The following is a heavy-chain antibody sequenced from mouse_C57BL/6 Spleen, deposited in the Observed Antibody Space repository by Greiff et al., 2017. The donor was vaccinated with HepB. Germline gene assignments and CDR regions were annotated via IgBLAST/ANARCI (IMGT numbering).Heavy chain of an antibody. CDR1: GYTFTDYY. D-gene: IGHD1-1*01. CDR2: IYPGSGNT. CDR3: ARNYGRPAYFDY. J-gene: IGHJ2*01. Sequence: QVQLQQSGAELVRPGASVKLSCKASGYTFTDYYINWVKQRPGQGLEWIARIYPGSGNTYYNEKFKGKATLTAEKSSSTAYMQLSSLTSEDSAVYFCARNYGRPAYFDYWGQGTTLTVSS. V-gene: IGHV1-76*01.